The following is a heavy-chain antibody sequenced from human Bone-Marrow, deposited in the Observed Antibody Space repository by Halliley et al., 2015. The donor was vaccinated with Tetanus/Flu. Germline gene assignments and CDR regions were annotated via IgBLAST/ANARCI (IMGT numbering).Heavy chain of an antibody. J-gene: IGHJ5*02. V-gene: IGHV4-39*01. CDR2: ISYTGST. CDR1: GGSISHSLYY. CDR3: ARHGGLVGDPNWFDP. Sequence: TLSLTCTVSGGSISHSLYYWGWIRQPPGKGLEWIGSISYTGSTFFNPSLKSRVTMSVDTSKNQFSLNLNSVTAADTAVYYCARHGGLVGDPNWFDPWGQGTPVIVSS. D-gene: IGHD1-26*01.